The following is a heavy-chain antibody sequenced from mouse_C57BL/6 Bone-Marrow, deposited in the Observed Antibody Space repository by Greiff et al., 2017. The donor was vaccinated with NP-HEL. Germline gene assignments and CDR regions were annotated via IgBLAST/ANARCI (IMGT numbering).Heavy chain of an antibody. D-gene: IGHD2-3*01. CDR1: GYAFSSSW. V-gene: IGHV1-82*01. Sequence: VQLQQSGPELVKPGASVKISCKASGYAFSSSWMNWVKQRPGKGLEGIGRIYPGDGDTNYNGKFKGKATLTADKSSSTAYMQLSSLTSEDSAVYFCARDGYYPAWFAYWGQGTLVTVSA. J-gene: IGHJ3*01. CDR2: IYPGDGDT. CDR3: ARDGYYPAWFAY.